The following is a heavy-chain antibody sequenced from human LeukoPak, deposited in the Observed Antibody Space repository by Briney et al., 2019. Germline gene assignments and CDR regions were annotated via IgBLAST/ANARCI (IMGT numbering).Heavy chain of an antibody. D-gene: IGHD1-26*01. V-gene: IGHV3-66*01. CDR2: IYSGGST. J-gene: IGHJ4*02. CDR1: GFTVSSNY. CDR3: ARDRSGSFGFDY. Sequence: GGSLRLSCAASGFTVSSNYMSWVRQAPGKGLEWVSVIYSGGSTYYADSVKGRFTISRDNSKNTLYLQMNSLRAEDTAVYYCARDRSGSFGFDYWGQGTLVTVSS.